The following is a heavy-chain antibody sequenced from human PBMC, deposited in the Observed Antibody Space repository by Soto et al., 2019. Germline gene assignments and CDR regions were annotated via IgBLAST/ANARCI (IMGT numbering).Heavy chain of an antibody. CDR3: AKVTHSRLRGATDWYYYYYGMDV. D-gene: IGHD4-17*01. V-gene: IGHV3-23*01. Sequence: EVQLLESGGGLVQPGGSLRLSCAASGFTFSSYAMSWVRQAPGKGLEWVSAISGSGGSTYYADSVKGRFTISRDNSKNTLYLQMNSLRAEDTAVYYCAKVTHSRLRGATDWYYYYYGMDVWGQGTTVTVSS. CDR2: ISGSGGST. CDR1: GFTFSSYA. J-gene: IGHJ6*02.